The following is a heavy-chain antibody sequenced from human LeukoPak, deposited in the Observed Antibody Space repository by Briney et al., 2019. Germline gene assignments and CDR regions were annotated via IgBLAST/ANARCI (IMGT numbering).Heavy chain of an antibody. CDR1: GFTFSSYG. J-gene: IGHJ5*02. Sequence: GGSLRLSCAASGFTFSSYGMHWVRQAPGKGLEWVAVISYDGSNKYYADSVKGRFTISRDNSKNTLYLQMNSLRAEDTAVYYCATKYCGGDCYTWGQGTLVTLSS. CDR2: ISYDGSNK. D-gene: IGHD2-21*02. CDR3: ATKYCGGDCYT. V-gene: IGHV3-30*03.